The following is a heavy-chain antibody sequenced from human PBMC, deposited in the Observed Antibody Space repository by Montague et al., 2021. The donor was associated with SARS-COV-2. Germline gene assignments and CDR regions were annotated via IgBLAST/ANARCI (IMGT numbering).Heavy chain of an antibody. CDR2: ISGSGGST. V-gene: IGHV3-23*01. D-gene: IGHD3-22*01. J-gene: IGHJ4*02. Sequence: SLRLSCAASGFTFSSYAMSWVRQAPGKGLEWVSAISGSGGSTYYADSVKGRFTVSRDNSRNTLYLQMNSLRAEDTAVYYCAKDRGGYYYNWGQGTLVTVSS. CDR3: AKDRGGYYYN. CDR1: GFTFSSYA.